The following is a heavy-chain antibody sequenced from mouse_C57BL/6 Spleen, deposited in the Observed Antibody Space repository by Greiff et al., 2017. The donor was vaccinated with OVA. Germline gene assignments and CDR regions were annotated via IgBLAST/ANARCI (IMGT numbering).Heavy chain of an antibody. CDR2: IDPSDSYT. V-gene: IGHV1-59*01. D-gene: IGHD2-4*01. CDR1: GYTFTSYW. Sequence: VQLQQSGAELVRPGTSVKLSCKASGYTFTSYWMHWVKQRPGQGLEWIGVIDPSDSYTNYNQKFKGKATLTVDTSSSTAYMQLSSLTSEDSAVYYCARGIRDYASYWGQGTTLTVSS. J-gene: IGHJ2*01. CDR3: ARGIRDYASY.